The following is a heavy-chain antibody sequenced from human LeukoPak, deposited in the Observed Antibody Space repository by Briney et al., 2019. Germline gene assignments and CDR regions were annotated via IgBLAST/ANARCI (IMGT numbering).Heavy chain of an antibody. CDR1: GGSISSSSYY. CDR3: ASQLQNYDRFRDYYYYMDV. CDR2: IYCSGST. D-gene: IGHD3-22*01. J-gene: IGHJ6*03. V-gene: IGHV4-39*01. Sequence: SETLSLTCTVSGGSISSSSYYWGWIRQPPGKGLEWIGSIYCSGSTYYNPSLKSRVTISVDTSKNQFSLKLSSVTAADTAVYYCASQLQNYDRFRDYYYYMDVWGKGTTVTISS.